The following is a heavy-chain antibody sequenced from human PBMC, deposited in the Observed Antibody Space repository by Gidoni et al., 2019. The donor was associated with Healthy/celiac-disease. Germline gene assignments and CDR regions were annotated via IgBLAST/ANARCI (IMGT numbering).Heavy chain of an antibody. CDR3: TGEYPFWSGYNHYYYYGMDV. V-gene: IGHV3-15*01. Sequence: EVQLVESGGGLVKPGGSLRLSCAASGFTFSNAWMSWVRQAPGKGLEWVVRIKSNTDGGTTYYSAPVKGRFTISRDDSKNTLYLQMNSLKTEDTAVYYCTGEYPFWSGYNHYYYYGMDVWGQGTTVTVSS. J-gene: IGHJ6*02. CDR2: IKSNTDGGTT. D-gene: IGHD3-3*01. CDR1: GFTFSNAW.